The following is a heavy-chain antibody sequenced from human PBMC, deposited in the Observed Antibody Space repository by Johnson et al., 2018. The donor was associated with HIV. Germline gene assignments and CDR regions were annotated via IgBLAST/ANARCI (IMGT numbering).Heavy chain of an antibody. Sequence: MQLVESGGGLVQPGGSLRLSCAASGFTVSSNYMSWVRQAPGKGLEWVSVIYSGGSTYYADSVKGRFTISRDDSKNTRYLQMNSLRAEDTAVYYCARGYSYGFILSWGQGTMVSVSS. J-gene: IGHJ3*01. V-gene: IGHV3-66*01. CDR3: ARGYSYGFILS. D-gene: IGHD5-18*01. CDR2: IYSGGST. CDR1: GFTVSSNY.